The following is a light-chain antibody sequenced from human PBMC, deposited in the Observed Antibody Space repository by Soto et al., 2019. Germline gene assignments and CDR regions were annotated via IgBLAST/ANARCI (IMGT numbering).Light chain of an antibody. J-gene: IGKJ1*01. CDR1: QRIGTN. Sequence: DIQMTQSPSSLSASIGDRVTLTCRASQRIGTNLNWYQQRPGKAPKLLLYAVSSLQSGVSSRFSGSGSGTDSTLSINTLQREDFATYYCQPTYSAPPLFGQGTKVEIK. CDR3: QPTYSAPPL. V-gene: IGKV1-39*01. CDR2: AVS.